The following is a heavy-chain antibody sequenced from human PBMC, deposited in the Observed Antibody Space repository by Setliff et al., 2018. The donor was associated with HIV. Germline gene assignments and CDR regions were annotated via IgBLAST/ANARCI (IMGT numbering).Heavy chain of an antibody. J-gene: IGHJ5*02. D-gene: IGHD3-9*01. Sequence: GGSLRLSCAASGFTFSSSWMTWVRQAPGRGLEYVAGMNRDGREKLYADSVKGRFSISRDNAKNSLYLQMNSLRAEDTAVYYCARDNGRYFDRGWFDPWGQGALVTVSS. CDR3: ARDNGRYFDRGWFDP. CDR2: MNRDGREK. CDR1: GFTFSSSW. V-gene: IGHV3-7*01.